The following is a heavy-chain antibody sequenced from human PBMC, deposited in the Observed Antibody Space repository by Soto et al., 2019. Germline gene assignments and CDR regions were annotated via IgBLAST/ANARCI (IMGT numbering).Heavy chain of an antibody. CDR3: ASTYSGYEDFDY. J-gene: IGHJ4*02. CDR1: GFTFDDYA. Sequence: EVQLVESGGGLVQPGRSLRLSCVASGFTFDDYAMHWVRQVPGKGLEWVSVISWNSAYIGYADSVKGRFTISRDNAKNPVSLQMNSLRTEDTALYYCASTYSGYEDFDYWGQGTLVTVSS. CDR2: ISWNSAYI. V-gene: IGHV3-9*01. D-gene: IGHD5-12*01.